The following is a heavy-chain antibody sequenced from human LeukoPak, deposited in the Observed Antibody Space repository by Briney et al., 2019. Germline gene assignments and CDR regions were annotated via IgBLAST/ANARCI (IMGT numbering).Heavy chain of an antibody. CDR3: ARTLEIATMDDYGY. D-gene: IGHD5-24*01. CDR2: IYYSGST. V-gene: IGHV4-39*01. CDR1: GGSISSSSYY. J-gene: IGHJ4*02. Sequence: SETLSLTCTVSGGSISSSSYYWGWIRQPPGKWLEWIGSIYYSGSTYYNPSLKSRVTISVDTSKNQFSLKLSSVTAADTAVYYCARTLEIATMDDYGYWGQGTLVTVSS.